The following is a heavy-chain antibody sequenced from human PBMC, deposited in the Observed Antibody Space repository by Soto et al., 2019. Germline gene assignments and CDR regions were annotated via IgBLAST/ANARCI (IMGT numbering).Heavy chain of an antibody. CDR2: TSYDGSNK. D-gene: IGHD3-16*01. J-gene: IGHJ5*02. CDR1: GFTFRSYV. CDR3: ARWGTTGGLDL. Sequence: QVQLVESGGGVVQPGRSLRLSCVGSGFTFRSYVIHWVRQAPGKGLEWVALTSYDGSNKYYDDSVKGRFTISRDNSMNTVDLQSDSLRLEDTALYDGARWGTTGGLDLWGQGTLVSVSS. V-gene: IGHV3-33*01.